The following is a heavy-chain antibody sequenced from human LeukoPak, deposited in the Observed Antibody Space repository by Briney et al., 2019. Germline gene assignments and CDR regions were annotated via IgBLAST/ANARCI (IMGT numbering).Heavy chain of an antibody. D-gene: IGHD6-6*01. CDR2: IIPFVGTA. CDR3: ARGSQLVPPSYYYCLDV. CDR1: GGTFSSYA. Sequence: GSSVKVSCKASGGTFSSYAISWVRQAPGQGLEWMGGIIPFVGTANYAQKFQGRVTITTDASTSTASMELRSLRSEDTAVYYCARGSQLVPPSYYYCLDVWGKGTTVTVSS. J-gene: IGHJ6*03. V-gene: IGHV1-69*05.